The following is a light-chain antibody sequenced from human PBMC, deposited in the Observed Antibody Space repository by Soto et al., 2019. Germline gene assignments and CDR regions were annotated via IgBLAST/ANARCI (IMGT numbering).Light chain of an antibody. Sequence: EIVITQSPATLSVSPGERATLSCRASQNIDNKLVWYQQKPGQVPRLLIYDASTSATGIPARFSGSGSGTEFTLTISSLQSEDFAVYYCQQFHYWWTFGQGTKVDIK. CDR1: QNIDNK. J-gene: IGKJ1*01. CDR2: DAS. CDR3: QQFHYWWT. V-gene: IGKV3-15*01.